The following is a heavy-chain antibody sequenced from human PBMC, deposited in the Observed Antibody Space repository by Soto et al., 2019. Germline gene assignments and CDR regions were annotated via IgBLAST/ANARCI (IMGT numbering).Heavy chain of an antibody. CDR3: ARDISPDYYDSSGFYGCFDY. Sequence: AGGSLTLSSAASGFTFSSYAMHWVRQAPEKGLEWVAAISYDGSNKYYADSVKGRFTISRDNSKNTLYLQMNSLRAEDTAVYYCARDISPDYYDSSGFYGCFDYWGQGTLVTVS. CDR1: GFTFSSYA. J-gene: IGHJ4*02. D-gene: IGHD3-22*01. CDR2: ISYDGSNK. V-gene: IGHV3-30-3*01.